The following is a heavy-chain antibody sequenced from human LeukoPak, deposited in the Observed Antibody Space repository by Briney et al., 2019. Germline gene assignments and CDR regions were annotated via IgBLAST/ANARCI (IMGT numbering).Heavy chain of an antibody. CDR3: ARALVMVYAPAFNWFDP. D-gene: IGHD2-8*01. Sequence: ASVKVSCKASGYTFTSYGISWVRQAPGQGLEWMGWISAYNGNTNYAQKLQGRVTMTTDTSTSTAYMELRSLRSDDTAVYYCARALVMVYAPAFNWFDPWGQGTLVTVSS. V-gene: IGHV1-18*01. J-gene: IGHJ5*02. CDR2: ISAYNGNT. CDR1: GYTFTSYG.